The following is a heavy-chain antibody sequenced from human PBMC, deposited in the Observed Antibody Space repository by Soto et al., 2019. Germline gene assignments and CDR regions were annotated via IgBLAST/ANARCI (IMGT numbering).Heavy chain of an antibody. J-gene: IGHJ4*02. Sequence: GGSLRLSCSASGFTFSSYAMHWVRQAPGKGLEYVSAISSNGGSTYYADSVKGRFTISRDNSKNTLYLQMSSLRAEDTAVYYCVKDPCEGVRFLEWLFLYWGQGTLVTVSS. CDR2: ISSNGGST. V-gene: IGHV3-64D*08. CDR3: VKDPCEGVRFLEWLFLY. CDR1: GFTFSSYA. D-gene: IGHD3-3*01.